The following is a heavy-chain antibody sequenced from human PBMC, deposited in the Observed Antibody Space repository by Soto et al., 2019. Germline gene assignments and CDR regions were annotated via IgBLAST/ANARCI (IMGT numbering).Heavy chain of an antibody. Sequence: EVQLVESGGGLVQPGGSLRLSCAASGFTFSSYEMNWVRQAPGTGLEWVSYISSSGSTIYYADSVTGRFTISRDNAKTPLLLQMTSLRAEDTAVYYCASGVMATTDAFEIWGQGTMVTFSS. CDR3: ASGVMATTDAFEI. CDR2: ISSSGSTI. CDR1: GFTFSSYE. J-gene: IGHJ3*02. V-gene: IGHV3-48*03. D-gene: IGHD2-21*01.